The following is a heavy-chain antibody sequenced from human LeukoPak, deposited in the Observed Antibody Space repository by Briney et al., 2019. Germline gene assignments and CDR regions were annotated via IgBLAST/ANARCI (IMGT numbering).Heavy chain of an antibody. CDR2: INPNSEGT. D-gene: IGHD6-13*01. V-gene: IGHV1-2*02. Sequence: ASVKLSCKSFAHTFTSYNMNRFRNAPGQWLKWIGWINPNSEGTNYAQKFQGRVTMTRDTSISTAYMELSRLRSDDTAVYYCAREEAAAGTGVTAIRVYFDYWGQGTLVTVSS. CDR3: AREEAAAGTGVTAIRVYFDY. CDR1: AHTFTSYN. J-gene: IGHJ4*02.